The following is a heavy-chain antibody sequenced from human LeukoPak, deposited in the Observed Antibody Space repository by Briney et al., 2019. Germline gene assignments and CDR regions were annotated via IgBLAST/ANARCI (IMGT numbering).Heavy chain of an antibody. J-gene: IGHJ4*02. CDR2: MNPNSGNT. Sequence: GASVKVSCKASGYTFNSYDINWVRQATGQGLEWMGWMNPNSGNTGYAQKFQGRVTMTRNTSISTAYMELSSLRSEDTAVYYCARTMVRGVYKPYYFDYWGQGTLVTVSS. V-gene: IGHV1-8*01. CDR3: ARTMVRGVYKPYYFDY. CDR1: GYTFNSYD. D-gene: IGHD3-10*01.